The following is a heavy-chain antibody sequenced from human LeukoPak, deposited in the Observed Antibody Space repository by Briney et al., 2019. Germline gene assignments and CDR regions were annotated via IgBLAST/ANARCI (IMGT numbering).Heavy chain of an antibody. J-gene: IGHJ4*02. CDR2: INHSGST. CDR1: EFTFSSYW. Sequence: GSLRPSCAASEFTFSSYWMSWIRQPPGKGLEWIGEINHSGSTNYNPSLKSRVTISVDTSKNQFSLKLSSVTAADTAVYYCARDYYDSSGYHDYWGQGTLVTVSS. D-gene: IGHD3-22*01. V-gene: IGHV4-34*08. CDR3: ARDYYDSSGYHDY.